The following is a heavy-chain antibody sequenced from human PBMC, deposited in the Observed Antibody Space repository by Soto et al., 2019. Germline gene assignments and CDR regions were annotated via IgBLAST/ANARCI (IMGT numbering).Heavy chain of an antibody. CDR1: GYSFTSYW. CDR2: IYPGDSDT. V-gene: IGHV5-51*01. D-gene: IGHD3-10*01. J-gene: IGHJ3*02. Sequence: GESLISCKGSGYSFTSYWIGWVRQMPGKGLEWMGIIYPGDSDTRYSPSFQGQVTISADKSISTAYLQWSSLKASDTAMYYCARRSDYGSGSYYKDAFDIWGQGTMVTVSS. CDR3: ARRSDYGSGSYYKDAFDI.